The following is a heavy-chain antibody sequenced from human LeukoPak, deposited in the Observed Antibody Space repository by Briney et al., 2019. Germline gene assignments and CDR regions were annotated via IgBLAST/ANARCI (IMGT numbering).Heavy chain of an antibody. CDR1: GFIFSGYY. D-gene: IGHD1-14*01. J-gene: IGHJ6*02. CDR2: ISSSDNTI. CDR3: AREVSRGYYYYGMDV. V-gene: IGHV3-11*01. Sequence: GGSLRLSCAASGFIFSGYYMTWIRQAPGKGLEWVSSISSSDNTIYYADSVKGRFTISRDNAKNSLYLQMNSLRADDTAVYYCAREVSRGYYYYGMDVWGQGTTVTVSS.